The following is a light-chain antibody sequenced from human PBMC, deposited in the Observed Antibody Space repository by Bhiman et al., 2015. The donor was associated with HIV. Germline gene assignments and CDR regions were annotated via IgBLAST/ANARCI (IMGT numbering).Light chain of an antibody. CDR1: SSNIGSNS. V-gene: IGLV1-44*01. J-gene: IGLJ1*01. Sequence: QSVLTQAPSASGTPGQRVTISCSGSSSNIGSNSVNWYQQLPGTAPKLLIYRNNQRPSGVPDRISGSKSGTSASLAINGLQAEDEADYYCSSYTTSSTYVFGTGTKVTVL. CDR2: RNN. CDR3: SSYTTSSTYV.